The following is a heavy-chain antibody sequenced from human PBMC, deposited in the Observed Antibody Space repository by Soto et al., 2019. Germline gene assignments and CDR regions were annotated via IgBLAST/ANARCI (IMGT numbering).Heavy chain of an antibody. J-gene: IGHJ4*02. Sequence: ETLSLTGAVYGGSFSGHFWSWIRQPPGKGLEWIGEINHSGSTNFNPSLKSRVTISVDTSKNQFSLKVNSLTAADTAVYYCARGISLIVEVQRDAPDKYYFDSWGQGTVVTVSS. V-gene: IGHV4-34*01. CDR3: ARGISLIVEVQRDAPDKYYFDS. CDR1: GGSFSGHF. D-gene: IGHD2-21*01. CDR2: INHSGST.